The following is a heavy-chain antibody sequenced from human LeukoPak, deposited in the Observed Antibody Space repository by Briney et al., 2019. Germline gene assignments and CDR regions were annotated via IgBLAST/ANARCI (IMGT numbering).Heavy chain of an antibody. CDR2: IYSGGST. CDR3: ARDPRYGSGYF. V-gene: IGHV3-53*01. Sequence: PGGSLRLSCAASGFTLSSNYMTWVRQAPGKGLEWVSFIYSGGSTYYADSVKGRFTISRDNSENTLYLQMNSLRAEDTAVYYCARDPRYGSGYFWGQGTTVTVSS. D-gene: IGHD6-19*01. J-gene: IGHJ6*02. CDR1: GFTLSSNY.